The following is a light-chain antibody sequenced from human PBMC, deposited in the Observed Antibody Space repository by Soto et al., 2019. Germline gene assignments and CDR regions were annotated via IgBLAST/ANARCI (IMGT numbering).Light chain of an antibody. CDR3: SSYAGSNNFV. CDR2: EVS. Sequence: QSVLTQPASVSGSPGQSITISCTGTTSDVGGYDYVSWYQQHPGKAPKLMIYEVSERPSGVPDRFSGSKSSNTASLTVSGLQAEDEADYYCSSYAGSNNFVFGTGTRSPS. CDR1: TSDVGGYDY. J-gene: IGLJ1*01. V-gene: IGLV2-8*01.